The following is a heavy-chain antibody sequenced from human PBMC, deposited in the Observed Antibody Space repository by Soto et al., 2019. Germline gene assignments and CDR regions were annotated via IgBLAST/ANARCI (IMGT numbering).Heavy chain of an antibody. Sequence: GGSLRLSCAASGFTFSSYWMSWVRQAPGKGLEWVANIKQDGSEKYYVDSVKGRFTISRDNAKNSLYLQMNSLRVEDTAVYYCARDFIYYDSSGFDYWGQGTLVTVSS. CDR3: ARDFIYYDSSGFDY. V-gene: IGHV3-7*01. J-gene: IGHJ4*02. CDR2: IKQDGSEK. D-gene: IGHD3-22*01. CDR1: GFTFSSYW.